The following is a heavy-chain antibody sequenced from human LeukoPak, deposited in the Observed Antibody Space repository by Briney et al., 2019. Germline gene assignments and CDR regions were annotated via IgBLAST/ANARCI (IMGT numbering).Heavy chain of an antibody. J-gene: IGHJ3*02. Sequence: GGSLRLSCAASGFTFSSYWMSWVRQAPGKGLEWVANIKQDGSEKYYVDSVKGRFTISRDNAKNSLYLQMNSLRAEDTAVYYCARGKAPLGDAFDIWGQGTMVTVSS. V-gene: IGHV3-7*04. CDR3: ARGKAPLGDAFDI. CDR2: IKQDGSEK. CDR1: GFTFSSYW.